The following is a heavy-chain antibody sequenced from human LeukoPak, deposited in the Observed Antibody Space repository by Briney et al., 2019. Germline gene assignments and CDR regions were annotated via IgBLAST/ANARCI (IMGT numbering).Heavy chain of an antibody. CDR3: ARDPLDHDYGDSPPYFGY. J-gene: IGHJ4*02. D-gene: IGHD4-17*01. V-gene: IGHV3-21*01. CDR1: GFTFSSYS. Sequence: GGSLRLSCAASGFTFSSYSMNWVRQAPGKGLEWVSSISSSSSYIYYADSVKGRSTISRDNAKNSLYLQMNSLRAEDTAVYYCARDPLDHDYGDSPPYFGYWGQGTLVTVSS. CDR2: ISSSSSYI.